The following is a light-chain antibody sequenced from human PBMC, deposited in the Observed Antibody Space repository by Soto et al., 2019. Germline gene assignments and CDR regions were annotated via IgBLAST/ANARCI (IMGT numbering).Light chain of an antibody. CDR1: SGHSSYI. CDR2: LEGSGSY. V-gene: IGLV4-60*03. CDR3: ETWDSNTRV. Sequence: QSVLTQSSSASASLGSSVKLTCPLSSGHSSYIIAWHQQQPGKAPRYLMKLEGSGSYNKGSGVPDRFSGSSSGADRYLTISNLQSEDEADYYCETWDSNTRVFGGGTKVTVL. J-gene: IGLJ2*01.